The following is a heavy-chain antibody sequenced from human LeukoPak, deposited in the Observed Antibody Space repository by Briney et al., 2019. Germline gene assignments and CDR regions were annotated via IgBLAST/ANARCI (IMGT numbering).Heavy chain of an antibody. CDR1: GFTFSSYA. CDR2: ISSSSSTI. V-gene: IGHV3-48*02. D-gene: IGHD3-3*01. J-gene: IGHJ5*02. CDR3: AREVEGNYDFWSGLVNWFDP. Sequence: PGGSLRLSCAASGFTFSSYAMNWVRQAPGKGLEWVSYISSSSSTIYYADSVKGRFTISRDNAKNSLYLQMNSLRDEDTAVYYCAREVEGNYDFWSGLVNWFDPWGQGTLVTVSS.